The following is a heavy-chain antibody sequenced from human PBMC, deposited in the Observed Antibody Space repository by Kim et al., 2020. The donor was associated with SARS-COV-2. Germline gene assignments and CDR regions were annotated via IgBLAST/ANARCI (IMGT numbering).Heavy chain of an antibody. CDR1: GFTFSSYS. Sequence: GGSLRLSCAASGFTFSSYSMNWVRQAPGKGLEWVSSISSSSSYIYYADSVKGRFTISRDNAKNSLYLQMNSLRAEDTAVYYCARGSLYGDYQSGMDVWGQGTTVTVSS. D-gene: IGHD4-17*01. V-gene: IGHV3-21*01. CDR2: ISSSSSYI. J-gene: IGHJ6*02. CDR3: ARGSLYGDYQSGMDV.